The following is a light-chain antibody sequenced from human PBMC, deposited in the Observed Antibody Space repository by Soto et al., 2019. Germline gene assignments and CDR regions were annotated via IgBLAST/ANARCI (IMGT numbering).Light chain of an antibody. CDR2: GAS. CDR1: QTVTGSY. Sequence: EIVLTQSPGTLSLSPGERATLSCRASQTVTGSYLAWYQQKPCQAPRLLIYGASNRATGIPDRFSGSGSGTDFTLTISRLEPSDFAVYYCQQCGPSLKYTFGQGTTLEIK. J-gene: IGKJ2*01. CDR3: QQCGPSLKYT. V-gene: IGKV3-20*01.